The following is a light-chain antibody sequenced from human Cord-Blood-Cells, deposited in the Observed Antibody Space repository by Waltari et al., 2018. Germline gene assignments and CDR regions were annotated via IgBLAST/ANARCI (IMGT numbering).Light chain of an antibody. CDR3: QQYYSTPYT. V-gene: IGKV4-1*01. CDR1: QSVLYSSNNKNY. J-gene: IGKJ2*01. CDR2: WAA. Sequence: DIVMTQSPDSLAVSLGERATINCKSSQSVLYSSNNKNYLAWYQQKPGQPPKLLIYWAATRESGVHDRFSGSGSGTDVTLTISSLQAEDGAVYYCQQYYSTPYTFGQGTKLEIK.